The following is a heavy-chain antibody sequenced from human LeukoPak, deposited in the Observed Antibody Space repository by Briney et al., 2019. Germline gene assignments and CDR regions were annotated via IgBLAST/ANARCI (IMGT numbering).Heavy chain of an antibody. CDR2: INTKSKTI. J-gene: IGHJ4*02. CDR1: GFAFNTYT. Sequence: GRSLRLSRAAPGFAFNTYTINWVRQAPRKGLEWLSFINTKSKTIYYADSVKGRFTISRDNAKNSLYLQMNSLRAEDTALYYCVRDRNWGFDYWGQGTLVTVSS. CDR3: VRDRNWGFDY. V-gene: IGHV3-48*01. D-gene: IGHD7-27*01.